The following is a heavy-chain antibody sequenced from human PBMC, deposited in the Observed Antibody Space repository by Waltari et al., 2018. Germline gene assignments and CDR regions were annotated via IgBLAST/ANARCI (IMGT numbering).Heavy chain of an antibody. CDR1: GGSISTTNW. J-gene: IGHJ4*02. V-gene: IGHV4-4*02. Sequence: QVQLQESGPGLVTPSGTLSLTCDVSGGSISTTNWWRWVRQSPGKGLEWIGEIYHGGTTNYNPSLKSRVTMSVDKSQNQFSLKLSSVTAADTAIYYCARYVYGDYFVEYWGQGTLVTVSS. CDR2: IYHGGTT. CDR3: ARYVYGDYFVEY. D-gene: IGHD4-17*01.